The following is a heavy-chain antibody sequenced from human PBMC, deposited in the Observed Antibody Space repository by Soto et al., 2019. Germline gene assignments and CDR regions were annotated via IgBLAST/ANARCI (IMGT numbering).Heavy chain of an antibody. CDR2: ISPKSGGT. D-gene: IGHD3-9*01. CDR3: ARPPGYISDWYYFDL. V-gene: IGHV1-2*02. CDR1: GYSFIDYH. Sequence: VASVKVSCKASGYSFIDYHIHWVRQAPGQGFEWMGRISPKSGGTNYAQKFEGRVTMTWDTSLNTAYMELSSLISDDTAVYYCARPPGYISDWYYFDLWGQGTLVTVSS. J-gene: IGHJ4*02.